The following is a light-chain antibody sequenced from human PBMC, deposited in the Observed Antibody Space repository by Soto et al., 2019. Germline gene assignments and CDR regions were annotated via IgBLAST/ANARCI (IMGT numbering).Light chain of an antibody. V-gene: IGLV1-51*01. Sequence: QSALTQPPSVSAAPGQKVTISCSGSSSNIGNNYVSWYQQLPGTAPKLLIYDNNKRPSGIPDRFSGSKSGTSATLGITGLQTGDKADYYCGTWDSSLSVVLFGGGTKVTVL. CDR1: SSNIGNNY. CDR2: DNN. CDR3: GTWDSSLSVVL. J-gene: IGLJ2*01.